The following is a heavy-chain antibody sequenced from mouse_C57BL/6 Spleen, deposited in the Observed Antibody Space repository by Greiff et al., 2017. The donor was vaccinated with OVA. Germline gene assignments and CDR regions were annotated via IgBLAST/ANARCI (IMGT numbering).Heavy chain of an antibody. CDR2: IYPGSGST. Sequence: QVQLKESGAELVKPGASVKMSCKASGYTFTSYWITWVKQRPGQGLEWIGDIYPGSGSTNYNEKFKSKATLTVDTSSSTAYMQLSSLTSEDSAVYYCARGGFYGSSPHYAMDYWGQGTSVTVSS. CDR1: GYTFTSYW. CDR3: ARGGFYGSSPHYAMDY. V-gene: IGHV1-55*01. J-gene: IGHJ4*01. D-gene: IGHD1-1*01.